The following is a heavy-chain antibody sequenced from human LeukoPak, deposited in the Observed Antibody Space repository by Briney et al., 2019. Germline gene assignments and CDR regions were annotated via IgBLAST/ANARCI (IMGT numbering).Heavy chain of an antibody. CDR2: IYTSGNT. D-gene: IGHD3-16*01. Sequence: SETLSLTCTVYGGSLINYYWTWVRQPAGKGLEWIGRIYTSGNTNYNPSLNSRVTLSVDTSKNQSSLKLNSLTAADTAVYYCARGGDYGDNWFAPWGQGPLVPVSS. V-gene: IGHV4-59*10. CDR1: GGSLINYY. CDR3: ARGGDYGDNWFAP. J-gene: IGHJ5*02.